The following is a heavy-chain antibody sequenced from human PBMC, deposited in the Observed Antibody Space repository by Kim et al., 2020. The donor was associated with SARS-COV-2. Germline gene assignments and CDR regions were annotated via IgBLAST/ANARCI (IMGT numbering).Heavy chain of an antibody. D-gene: IGHD3-10*01. V-gene: IGHV3-9*01. Sequence: ADSVQGRFTISRDNAKNSLYLQMNSLRAEDTALYYCAKADYYGSGSYWNYWGQGTLVTVSS. CDR3: AKADYYGSGSYWNY. J-gene: IGHJ4*02.